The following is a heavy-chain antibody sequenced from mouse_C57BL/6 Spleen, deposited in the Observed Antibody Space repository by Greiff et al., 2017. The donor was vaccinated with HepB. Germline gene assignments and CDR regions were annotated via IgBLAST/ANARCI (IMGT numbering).Heavy chain of an antibody. V-gene: IGHV1-64*01. J-gene: IGHJ2*01. D-gene: IGHD2-13*01. Sequence: QVHVKQPGAELVKPGASVKLSCKASGYTFTSYGMHWVKQRPGPGLEWIGMIHPNSGSTNYNEKFKSKATLTVDKSSSTAYMQLSSLTSADSAVYYFARGGDYSFDYWGQGTTLTVSS. CDR1: GYTFTSYG. CDR2: IHPNSGST. CDR3: ARGGDYSFDY.